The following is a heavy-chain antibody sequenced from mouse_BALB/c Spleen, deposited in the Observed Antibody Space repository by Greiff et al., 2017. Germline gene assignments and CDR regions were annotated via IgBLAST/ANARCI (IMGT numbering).Heavy chain of an antibody. Sequence: EVKLVESGGGLVQPGGSRKLSCAASGFTFSSFGMHWVRQAPEKGLEWVAYISSGSSTIYYADTVKGRFTISRDNPKNTLFLQMTSLRSEDTAMYYCAIGKWSSYAMDYWGQGTSVTVSS. CDR3: AIGKWSSYAMDY. D-gene: IGHD1-1*02. V-gene: IGHV5-17*02. CDR1: GFTFSSFG. J-gene: IGHJ4*01. CDR2: ISSGSSTI.